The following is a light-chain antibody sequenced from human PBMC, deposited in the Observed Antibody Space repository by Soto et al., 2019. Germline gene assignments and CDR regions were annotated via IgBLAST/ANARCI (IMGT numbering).Light chain of an antibody. Sequence: ETVMTQSPATLSVSPGERATLSCRASQSISSDVAWYQQNPGQAPRLLIYGASTSAPGIPGRFSGSGSGREFTLNISSLQSEDVAVYYCQQYNNWPRTFGQGTKLEIK. V-gene: IGKV3-15*01. CDR2: GAS. CDR3: QQYNNWPRT. J-gene: IGKJ2*01. CDR1: QSISSD.